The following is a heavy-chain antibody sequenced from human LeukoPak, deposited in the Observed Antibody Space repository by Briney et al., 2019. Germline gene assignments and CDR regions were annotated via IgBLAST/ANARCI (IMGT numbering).Heavy chain of an antibody. D-gene: IGHD2-2*01. J-gene: IGHJ4*02. Sequence: KWSGPTLVNPTQTLTLTCTFSGFSLSTSGVGVGWIRQPPGKALEWLALIYWNDDKRYSPSLKSRLTITKDTSKNRVVLTMTNMDPVDTATYYCAHSRYCSSTSCYFDYWGQGTLVTVSS. CDR3: AHSRYCSSTSCYFDY. CDR2: IYWNDDK. CDR1: GFSLSTSGVG. V-gene: IGHV2-5*01.